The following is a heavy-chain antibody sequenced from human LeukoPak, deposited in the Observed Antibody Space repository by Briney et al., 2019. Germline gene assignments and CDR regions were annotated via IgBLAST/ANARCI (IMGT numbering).Heavy chain of an antibody. J-gene: IGHJ5*02. CDR1: GYTFTGYY. CDR2: TNPNSGGT. D-gene: IGHD2-2*01. V-gene: IGHV1-2*04. Sequence: ASVKVSCKASGYTFTGYYMHWVRQAPGQGLEWMGWTNPNSGGTNYAQKFQGWVTMTRDTSISTAYMELSRLRSDDTAVYYCARDASLDCSSTSCSWFDPWGQGTLVTVSS. CDR3: ARDASLDCSSTSCSWFDP.